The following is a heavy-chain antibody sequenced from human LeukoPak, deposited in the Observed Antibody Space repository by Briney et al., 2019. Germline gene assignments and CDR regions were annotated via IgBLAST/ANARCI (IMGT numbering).Heavy chain of an antibody. D-gene: IGHD3-10*01. CDR1: GLTLRNYW. CDR2: ISGDGSFT. CDR3: ARDGYYYGSGSS. V-gene: IGHV3-7*01. J-gene: IGHJ5*02. Sequence: GGSLRLSCAASGLTLRNYWMAWVRQSPGKGLERVASISGDGSFTDYVASVRGRFTVSRDNADNSMYLQMNSLTAEDTAVYYCARDGYYYGSGSSWGQGTLVTVSS.